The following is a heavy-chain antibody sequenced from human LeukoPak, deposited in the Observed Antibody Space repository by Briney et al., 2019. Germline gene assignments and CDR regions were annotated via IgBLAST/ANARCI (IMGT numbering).Heavy chain of an antibody. V-gene: IGHV4-59*06. CDR1: GGSISSYY. Sequence: SETLSLTCTVSGGSISSYYWSWIRQPPGKGLEWIGYIYYSGSTYYNPSLKSRVTISVDTSKNQFSLKLSSVTAADTAVYYCARGDFGELYNYWGQGTLVTVSS. CDR3: ARGDFGELYNY. J-gene: IGHJ4*02. CDR2: IYYSGST. D-gene: IGHD3-10*01.